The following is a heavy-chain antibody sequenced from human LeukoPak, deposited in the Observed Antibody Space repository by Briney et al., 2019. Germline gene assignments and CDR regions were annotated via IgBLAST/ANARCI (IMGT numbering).Heavy chain of an antibody. D-gene: IGHD3-3*01. V-gene: IGHV3-33*06. Sequence: GGSLRLSCAASGFTFSSYGMHWVRQAPGKGPEWVAAIWDDGSNKYYADSMKGRFTISRDNSKNTLYLQMNSLRAEDTAVYYCAKDRGAIVGVIYYFDYWGQGTLVPVSS. J-gene: IGHJ4*02. CDR3: AKDRGAIVGVIYYFDY. CDR2: IWDDGSNK. CDR1: GFTFSSYG.